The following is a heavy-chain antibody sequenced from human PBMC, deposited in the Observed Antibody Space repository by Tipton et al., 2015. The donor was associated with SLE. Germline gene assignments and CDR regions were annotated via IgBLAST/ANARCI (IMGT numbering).Heavy chain of an antibody. V-gene: IGHV4-39*07. CDR1: GGSISSNSYY. CDR2: IYYSGST. CDR3: AKGSSWTPFDY. J-gene: IGHJ4*02. Sequence: TLSLTCTVSGGSISSNSYYWGWIRQPPGKGLEWIGSIYYSGSTYYNPSLKSRVTISVDTSKNQFSLKLSSVTAADTAVYYCAKGSSWTPFDYWGQGTLVTVSS. D-gene: IGHD6-13*01.